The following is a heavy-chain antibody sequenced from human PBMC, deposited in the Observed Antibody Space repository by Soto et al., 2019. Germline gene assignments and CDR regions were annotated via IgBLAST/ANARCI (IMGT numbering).Heavy chain of an antibody. CDR3: AQRGGSDYRGGFDY. CDR1: GCTFSNYD. CDR2: ISKTRGNR. D-gene: IGHD6-25*01. V-gene: IGHV3-23*01. J-gene: IGHJ4*02. Sequence: GRLRLPCAASGCTFSNYDISWVRQAPGKGLEWVSVISKTRGNRYYADSVKGRFTISRDNCKNTLPVQMISLRPDDTAVYYCAQRGGSDYRGGFDYWGPGTPVTVYS.